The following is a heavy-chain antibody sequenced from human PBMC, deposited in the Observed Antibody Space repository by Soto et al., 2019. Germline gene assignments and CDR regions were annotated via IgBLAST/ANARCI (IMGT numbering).Heavy chain of an antibody. J-gene: IGHJ4*02. CDR2: IYHSGST. D-gene: IGHD5-12*01. CDR3: GAGGGLPRYS. V-gene: IGHV4-30-2*01. Sequence: QLQLQESGSGLVKPSQTLSLTCAVSGGSISSGGYSWSWIRQPPGKGLEWIGYIYHSGSTYYNPSLKGRVPSTVGRSKNQFSLKLSSVGAADTAVDFCGAGGGLPRYSWGQGTLVTVSS. CDR1: GGSISSGGYS.